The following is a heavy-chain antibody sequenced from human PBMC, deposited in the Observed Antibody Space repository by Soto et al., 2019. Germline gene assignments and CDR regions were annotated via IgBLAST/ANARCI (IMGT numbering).Heavy chain of an antibody. CDR1: GYTFTSYA. D-gene: IGHD2-15*01. Sequence: QVQLVQSGAEVKKPGASVKVSCKASGYTFTSYAMHWVRQAPGQRLEWMGWINAGNGNTKYSQKFQGRVTITRDTSAGTAYMELSSLGSEATAVYYCARCLDCSGGSCTVYGMDVWGQGTTVTVSS. J-gene: IGHJ6*02. CDR2: INAGNGNT. CDR3: ARCLDCSGGSCTVYGMDV. V-gene: IGHV1-3*01.